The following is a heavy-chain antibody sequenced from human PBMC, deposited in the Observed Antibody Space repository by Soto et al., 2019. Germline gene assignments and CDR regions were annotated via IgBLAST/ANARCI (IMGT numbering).Heavy chain of an antibody. D-gene: IGHD3-9*01. CDR1: GFTFSSYS. Sequence: PVGSLRLSCAASGFTFSSYSMNWVRQAPGKGLEWVSSISSSSYIYYADSVKGRFTISRDNAKNSLYLQMNSLRAEDTAVYYCARTFYDILTGYRTFDYWGQGTLVTVSS. CDR2: ISSSSYI. J-gene: IGHJ4*02. CDR3: ARTFYDILTGYRTFDY. V-gene: IGHV3-21*01.